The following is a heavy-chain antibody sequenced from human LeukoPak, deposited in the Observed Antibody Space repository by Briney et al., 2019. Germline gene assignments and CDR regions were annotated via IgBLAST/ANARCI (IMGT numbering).Heavy chain of an antibody. D-gene: IGHD2-2*01. CDR3: ARGLGYPYCSSTSCYLFDY. Sequence: GGSLRLSCAASGFTFSSYVMSWVRQAPGKGLEWVSSISSSSSYIYYADSVKGRFTISRDNAKNSLYLQMNSLRAEDTAVYYCARGLGYPYCSSTSCYLFDYWGQGTLVTVSS. V-gene: IGHV3-21*01. J-gene: IGHJ4*02. CDR2: ISSSSSYI. CDR1: GFTFSSYV.